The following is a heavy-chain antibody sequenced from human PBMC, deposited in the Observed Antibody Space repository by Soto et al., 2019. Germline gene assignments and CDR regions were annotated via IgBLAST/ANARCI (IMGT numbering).Heavy chain of an antibody. CDR3: VREPLGDALPERFDF. CDR1: GFTFSSYA. CDR2: ISYDGNNK. J-gene: IGHJ4*02. D-gene: IGHD3-16*01. V-gene: IGHV3-30-3*01. Sequence: QVQLVESGGGVVQPGRSLRLSCAASGFTFSSYAMHWVRQAPDKGLEWVAVISYDGNNKYYADSVKGRFTISRDNSKNTLYLQMNSLRAEDTAVYYCVREPLGDALPERFDFWGQGTLVTVSS.